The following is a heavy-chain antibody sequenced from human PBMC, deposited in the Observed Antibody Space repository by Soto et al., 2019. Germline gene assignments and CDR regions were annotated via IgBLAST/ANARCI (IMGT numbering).Heavy chain of an antibody. J-gene: IGHJ3*01. V-gene: IGHV6-1*01. CDR2: TYYRSKWFR. D-gene: IGHD3-10*01. Sequence: LQQSGPGMVKTSQPLSLSCASSGDSVSSDITSGTWIRQSQSRGLEWLGRTYYRSKWFRDYAASVKSRITIHPDTSQNPFSLELNSMTTEDTAVYDCARGTALDVWGQGTVVTVSS. CDR1: GDSVSSDITS. CDR3: ARGTALDV.